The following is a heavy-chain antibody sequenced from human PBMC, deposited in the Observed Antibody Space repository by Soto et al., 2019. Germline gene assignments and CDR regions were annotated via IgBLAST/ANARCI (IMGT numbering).Heavy chain of an antibody. Sequence: GSLILSCAASGFSLSNYAMTWVRQAPGKGLEWVSTISDVEGATYSADSVKGRFTTSRDNSKNTVFLQMDNLRAEDTAVYFCVKGTRPLPNISGLIYGRYWGQGXPVTVYS. CDR3: VKGTRPLPNISGLIYGRY. CDR2: ISDVEGAT. J-gene: IGHJ4*02. CDR1: GFSLSNYA. V-gene: IGHV3-23*01. D-gene: IGHD6-19*01.